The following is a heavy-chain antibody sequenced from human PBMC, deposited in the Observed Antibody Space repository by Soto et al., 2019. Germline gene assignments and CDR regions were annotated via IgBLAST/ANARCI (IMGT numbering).Heavy chain of an antibody. CDR1: GFSLSTSGMG. CDR2: IYWDDDK. D-gene: IGHD3-10*01. CDR3: AHRRIVWYGDWFDT. V-gene: IGHV2-5*02. J-gene: IGHJ5*02. Sequence: QITLKESGTTLVKPTQTLTLTCTFSGFSLSTSGMGVGWIRQPPGKALEWLALIYWDDDKRYSPSLKSRLTISKDNAKHQEVMTTTNMDPVNKATYYCAHRRIVWYGDWFDTRGQGTLVTDSS.